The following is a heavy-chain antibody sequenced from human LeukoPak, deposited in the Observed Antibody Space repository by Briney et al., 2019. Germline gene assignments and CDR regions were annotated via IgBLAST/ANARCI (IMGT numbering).Heavy chain of an antibody. CDR2: THYSGTT. D-gene: IGHD3-9*01. CDR3: ATGRSIRYFDY. V-gene: IGHV4-59*08. CDR1: GVSIFSYY. J-gene: IGHJ4*02. Sequence: SETLSLTCTVSGVSIFSYYWNWIRQPPGQGLEWIGYTHYSGTTKYNPALESRVTISVDTSKSQFSLKLSSPTAADTAAYYCATGRSIRYFDYWGQGTLLSVS.